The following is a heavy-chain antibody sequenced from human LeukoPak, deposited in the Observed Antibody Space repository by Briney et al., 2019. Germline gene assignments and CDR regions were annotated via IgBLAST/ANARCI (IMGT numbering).Heavy chain of an antibody. Sequence: GGSLRLSCAASGFTVSSNYMSWVRQAPGKGLEWVSVIYSGGSTYYADSVKGRFTISRDNSKNTLYLQMNSLRPEDTAVYYCARDGRSSWPDYYYYGMDVWGQGTTVTVSS. V-gene: IGHV3-66*01. CDR2: IYSGGST. CDR1: GFTVSSNY. D-gene: IGHD6-13*01. J-gene: IGHJ6*02. CDR3: ARDGRSSWPDYYYYGMDV.